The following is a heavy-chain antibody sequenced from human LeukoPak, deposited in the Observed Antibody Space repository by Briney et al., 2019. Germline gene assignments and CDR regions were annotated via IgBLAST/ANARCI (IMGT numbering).Heavy chain of an antibody. CDR3: AKDMGYYDSSGSYRALDY. J-gene: IGHJ4*02. V-gene: IGHV3-43*02. CDR1: GYTFDDYA. CDR2: ISGDGGST. D-gene: IGHD3-22*01. Sequence: PGGSLRLSCAASGYTFDDYAMHWVRQAPGKGLEWVSLISGDGGSTYYVDSVKGRFTISRDNSKNSLYLQMNSLRTEDTALYYCAKDMGYYDSSGSYRALDYWGQGTLVTVSS.